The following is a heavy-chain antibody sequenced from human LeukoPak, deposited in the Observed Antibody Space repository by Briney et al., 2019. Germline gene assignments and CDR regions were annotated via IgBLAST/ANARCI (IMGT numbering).Heavy chain of an antibody. D-gene: IGHD1/OR15-1a*01. V-gene: IGHV6-1*01. CDR1: GDSVSSNSAA. CDR2: TYYRSKWYN. Sequence: SQTLSLTCAISGDSVSSNSAAWNWIRQSPSRGLEWLGRTYYRSKWYNDYAVSLKSRITINPDTSKNQFSLQLNSVTPEDTAVYYCARAPLSGWNTRAGFDYWGQGTLVTVSS. CDR3: ARAPLSGWNTRAGFDY. J-gene: IGHJ4*02.